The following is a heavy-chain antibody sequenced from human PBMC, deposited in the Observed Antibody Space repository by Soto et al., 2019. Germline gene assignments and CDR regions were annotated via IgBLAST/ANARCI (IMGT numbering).Heavy chain of an antibody. D-gene: IGHD6-13*01. V-gene: IGHV3-23*01. CDR2: ISGGGDST. CDR3: AKGSAAGEPNYFDQ. J-gene: IGHJ4*02. CDR1: GFSFRSFA. Sequence: GGCLRLSCAASGFSFRSFAMSWVRQAPGEGLEWVSAISGGGDSTYHADSVKGRFTISSDNSKNMVYLQMNSLRAEDTAIYYRAKGSAAGEPNYFDQWAQATLVPFSS.